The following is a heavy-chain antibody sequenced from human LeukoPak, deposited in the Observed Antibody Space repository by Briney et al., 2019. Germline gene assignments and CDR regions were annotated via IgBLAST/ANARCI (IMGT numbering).Heavy chain of an antibody. D-gene: IGHD6-6*01. CDR3: TRHEAARRYYYYYMDV. CDR2: IRSKANSYAT. Sequence: PGGSLRLSCAASGFTFSNAWMSWVRQAPGKGLEWVGRIRSKANSYATAYAASVKGRFTISRDDSKNTAYLQMNSLKTEDTAVYYCTRHEAARRYYYYYMDVRGKGTTVTVSS. J-gene: IGHJ6*03. CDR1: GFTFSNAW. V-gene: IGHV3-73*01.